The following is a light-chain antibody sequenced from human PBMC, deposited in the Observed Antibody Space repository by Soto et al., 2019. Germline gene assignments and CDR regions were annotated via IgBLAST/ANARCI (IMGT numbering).Light chain of an antibody. V-gene: IGLV4-60*02. CDR2: LEGSGSY. Sequence: QSVLTQSSSASASLGSSVKLTCTLSSGHSSYIIAWHQQQPGKAPRYLMNLEGSGSYNKGSGVPDRFSGSSSGADRYLTISNLQFEDEADYYCETWDFNTRVFGGGTKLTVL. J-gene: IGLJ3*02. CDR3: ETWDFNTRV. CDR1: SGHSSYI.